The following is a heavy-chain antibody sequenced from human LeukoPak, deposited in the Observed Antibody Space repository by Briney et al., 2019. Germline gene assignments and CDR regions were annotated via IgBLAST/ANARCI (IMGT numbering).Heavy chain of an antibody. D-gene: IGHD4-17*01. CDR3: ARFDGDYDLFDY. CDR1: GGSISSYY. CDR2: IYYSGST. Sequence: PSETLSLTCTVSGGSISSYYWSWIRQPPRKGQEWIGYIYYSGSTNYNPSLKSRVTISVDTSKHQFSLKLSSVTAADTAVYYCARFDGDYDLFDYWGQGTLVTVSS. V-gene: IGHV4-59*01. J-gene: IGHJ4*02.